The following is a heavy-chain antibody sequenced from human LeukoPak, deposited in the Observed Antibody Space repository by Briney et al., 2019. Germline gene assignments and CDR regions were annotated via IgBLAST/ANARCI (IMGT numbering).Heavy chain of an antibody. CDR3: ARGGRWLQFNNFDY. Sequence: PGGSLRLSCAASGFTFSSYAMHWVRQAPGKGLEWVSYISSSGSTIYYADSVKGRFTISRDNAKNSLYLQMNSLRAEDTAVYYCARGGRWLQFNNFDYWGQGTLVTVSS. CDR2: ISSSGSTI. CDR1: GFTFSSYA. V-gene: IGHV3-48*04. D-gene: IGHD5-12*01. J-gene: IGHJ4*02.